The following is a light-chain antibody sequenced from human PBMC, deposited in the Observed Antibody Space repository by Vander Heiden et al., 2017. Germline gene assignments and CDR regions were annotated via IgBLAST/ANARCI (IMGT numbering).Light chain of an antibody. CDR1: RSNIGAGYD. CDR2: GNS. CDR3: QSYDSSLSGYV. Sequence: QSVLTPPPSVSGAPGQRVTISCTGSRSNIGAGYDVHWYQQLPGTAPKLLISGNSTRPSGVPDRFSGSKSGTSASLAITGLQAEDEADYYCQSYDSSLSGYVFGTGTKVTVL. J-gene: IGLJ1*01. V-gene: IGLV1-40*01.